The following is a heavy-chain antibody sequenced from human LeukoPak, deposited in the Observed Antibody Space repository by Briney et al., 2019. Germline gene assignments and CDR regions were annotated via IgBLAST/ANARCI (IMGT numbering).Heavy chain of an antibody. CDR1: GFTFSSYA. D-gene: IGHD1-26*01. V-gene: IGHV3-30-3*01. CDR3: ARVRGSYYRYPGDY. Sequence: GGSLRLSCAASGFTFSSYAMHWVRQAPGKGLEWVAVISYDGSNKYYADSVKGRFTISRDNSKNTLYLQMNSLRAEDTAVYYCARVRGSYYRYPGDYWGQGTLVTVSS. CDR2: ISYDGSNK. J-gene: IGHJ4*02.